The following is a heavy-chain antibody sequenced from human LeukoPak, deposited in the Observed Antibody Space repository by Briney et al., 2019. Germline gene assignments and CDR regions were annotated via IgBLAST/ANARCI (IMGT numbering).Heavy chain of an antibody. V-gene: IGHV1-18*01. CDR1: GYTFTTNG. CDR3: ARDSPIYYDSGGYDAGHY. Sequence: ASVKVSCKASGYTFTTNGISWVRQAPGQGLEWMGWISAYNGNTNYAQKLQSRVTMTTDTSTSTAYMELRSLRSDDTAVYYCARDSPIYYDSGGYDAGHYWGQGTLVTVSS. J-gene: IGHJ4*02. D-gene: IGHD3-22*01. CDR2: ISAYNGNT.